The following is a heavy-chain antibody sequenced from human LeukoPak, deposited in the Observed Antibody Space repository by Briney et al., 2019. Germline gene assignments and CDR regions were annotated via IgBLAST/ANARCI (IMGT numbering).Heavy chain of an antibody. CDR2: ISGSGGST. V-gene: IGHV3-23*01. D-gene: IGHD3-22*01. Sequence: PSETLSLTCTVSGVSISSSSYYWGWIRQPPGKGLEWVSAISGSGGSTYYADSVKGRFTISRDNSKNTLYLQMNSLRAEDTAVYYCAKPYYYDSSGDYYFDYWGQGTLVTVSS. CDR3: AKPYYYDSSGDYYFDY. CDR1: GVSISSSSYY. J-gene: IGHJ4*02.